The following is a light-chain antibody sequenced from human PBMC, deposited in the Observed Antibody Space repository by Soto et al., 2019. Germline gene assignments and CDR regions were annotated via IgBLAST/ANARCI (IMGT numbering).Light chain of an antibody. CDR3: SSYTSSAPFYV. CDR1: STDVDGYDY. V-gene: IGLV2-14*03. CDR2: DVN. J-gene: IGLJ1*01. Sequence: QSALTQPASVSGSPGQSITFSCTGASTDVDGYDYVSWYQQHPGQAPKLMIYDVNNRPSGVSYRFSGSKSGDTASLTISGLQAEDDADYYCSSYTSSAPFYVFGTGTKVTVL.